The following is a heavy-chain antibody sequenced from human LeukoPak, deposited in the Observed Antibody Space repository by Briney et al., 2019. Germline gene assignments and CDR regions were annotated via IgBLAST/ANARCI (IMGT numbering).Heavy chain of an antibody. CDR1: GGTFSSYA. V-gene: IGHV1-69*13. Sequence: GASVKVSCKASGGTFSSYAISWVRQAPGQGLEWMGGIIPIFGTANYAQKFQGRVTITADESTSTAYMELSSLRSEDTAVYYCARDGTIAAAFQHWGQGTLVTVSS. CDR3: ARDGTIAAAFQH. D-gene: IGHD6-13*01. CDR2: IIPIFGTA. J-gene: IGHJ1*01.